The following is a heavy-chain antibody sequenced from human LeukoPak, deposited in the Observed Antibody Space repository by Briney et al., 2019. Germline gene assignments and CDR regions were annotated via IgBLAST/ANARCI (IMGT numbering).Heavy chain of an antibody. CDR3: AQDRGARYPFGMDV. V-gene: IGHV3-23*01. Sequence: GGSLRLSCAASGLAFSTYAMRWIRQAPGKGLEWVSSIGGGGTTSYADSVKGRFTISRDLSKITVYLQMNSLRAEDTAVYYCAQDRGARYPFGMDVWGQGTTVTVSS. D-gene: IGHD2-2*01. J-gene: IGHJ6*02. CDR1: GLAFSTYA. CDR2: IGGGGTT.